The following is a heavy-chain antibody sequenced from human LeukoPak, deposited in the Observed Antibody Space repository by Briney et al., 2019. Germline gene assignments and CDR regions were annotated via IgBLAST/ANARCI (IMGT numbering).Heavy chain of an antibody. Sequence: GASVKVSCKASGYTFTSYGISWVRQAPGQGLEWMGWISAYNGNTNYAQKLQGRVTMTTDTSTSTAYMELRSLRSDDTAVYYCATRIEYCSSTSCYRNGFDYWGQGTLVTASS. J-gene: IGHJ4*02. V-gene: IGHV1-18*01. D-gene: IGHD2-2*02. CDR3: ATRIEYCSSTSCYRNGFDY. CDR1: GYTFTSYG. CDR2: ISAYNGNT.